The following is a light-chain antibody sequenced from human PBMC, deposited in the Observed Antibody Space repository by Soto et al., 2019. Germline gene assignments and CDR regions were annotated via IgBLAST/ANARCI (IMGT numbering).Light chain of an antibody. V-gene: IGLV3-21*04. Sequence: SYELTQPPSVSVAPGKTARITCGGTNIGSKSVHWYQQKPGQAPVLVIYYDSDRPSGIPERFSGSNSGNTATLTISRVEAGDEADYYCQVWDSSSPHQDVFGSGTQLTVL. J-gene: IGLJ6*01. CDR2: YDS. CDR3: QVWDSSSPHQDV. CDR1: NIGSKS.